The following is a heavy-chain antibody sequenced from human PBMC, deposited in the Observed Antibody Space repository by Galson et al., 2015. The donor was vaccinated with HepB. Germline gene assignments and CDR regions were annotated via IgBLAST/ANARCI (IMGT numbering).Heavy chain of an antibody. Sequence: SLRLSCAASGFTFSSYGMHWVRQAPGKGLEWVAVIWYDGSNKYYADSVKGRFTISRDNSKNTLYLQMNSLRAEDTAVYYCARDQSGGSGPNYGMDVWGQGTTVTVSS. V-gene: IGHV3-33*01. CDR2: IWYDGSNK. D-gene: IGHD3-10*01. CDR1: GFTFSSYG. J-gene: IGHJ6*02. CDR3: ARDQSGGSGPNYGMDV.